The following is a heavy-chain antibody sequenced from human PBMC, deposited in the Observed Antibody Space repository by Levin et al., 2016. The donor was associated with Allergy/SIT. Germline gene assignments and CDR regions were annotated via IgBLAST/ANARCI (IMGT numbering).Heavy chain of an antibody. D-gene: IGHD1-26*01. Sequence: SGPTLVKPTQTLTLTCTFSGFSLSTPGVGVGWIRQPPGKALEWLALIYWNDDKHYSPSLKSRLTITKDTSKNQVVLTMTNMDPVDTATYYCAHSGYSGSRLRYFDLWGRGTLVTVSS. CDR2: IYWNDDK. J-gene: IGHJ2*01. CDR3: AHSGYSGSRLRYFDL. V-gene: IGHV2-5*01. CDR1: GFSLSTPGVG.